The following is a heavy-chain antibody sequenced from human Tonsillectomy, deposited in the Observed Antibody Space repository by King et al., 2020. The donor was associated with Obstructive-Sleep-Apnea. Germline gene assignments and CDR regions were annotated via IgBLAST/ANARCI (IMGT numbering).Heavy chain of an antibody. D-gene: IGHD2-2*01. CDR1: GFTFSDYY. J-gene: IGHJ6*02. CDR2: ISSSGSAI. V-gene: IGHV3-11*01. Sequence: VQLVESGGGLVEPGGSLRLSCAASGFTFSDYYMSWIRQAPGTGLEWVSSISSSGSAIYYADSVKGRFTISRDNAKNSLYLQVNSLRAEDTAVYYCARDLSHRSSRIDYYGLDVWGQGTTVTVS. CDR3: ARDLSHRSSRIDYYGLDV.